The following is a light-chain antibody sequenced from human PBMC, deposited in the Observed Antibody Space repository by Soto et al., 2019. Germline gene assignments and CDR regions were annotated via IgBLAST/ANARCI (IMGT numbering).Light chain of an antibody. CDR2: ENN. CDR1: SSNIGAGYE. CDR3: QSYDSSLSGYV. V-gene: IGLV1-40*01. Sequence: QLVLTQPPSVSEAPGQRVTISCTGSSSNIGAGYEAHWYQQVPGTATKLLIYENNNRPSGVPDRFSGSKSGTSASLAITGLQAEDEAEYYCQSYDSSLSGYVFGTGTQLTVL. J-gene: IGLJ1*01.